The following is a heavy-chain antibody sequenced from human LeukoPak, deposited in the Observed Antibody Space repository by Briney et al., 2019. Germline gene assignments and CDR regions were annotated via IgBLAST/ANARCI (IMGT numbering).Heavy chain of an antibody. V-gene: IGHV4-34*01. J-gene: IGHJ5*02. CDR2: INHSGST. Sequence: SETLSLTCAVYGGSFSGYYWSWIRQPPGKGLEWIGEINHSGSTNYNPSLKSRVTISVDTSKNQFSLKLSSVTAADTAVYYCARGKFYCSSTSCYSGSGTTNWFDPWGQGTLVTVSS. D-gene: IGHD2-2*01. CDR1: GGSFSGYY. CDR3: ARGKFYCSSTSCYSGSGTTNWFDP.